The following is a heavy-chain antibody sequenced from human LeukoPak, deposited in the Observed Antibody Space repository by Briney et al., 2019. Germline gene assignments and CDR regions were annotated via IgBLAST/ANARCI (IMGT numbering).Heavy chain of an antibody. J-gene: IGHJ4*02. Sequence: ASVKVSCKASGYTFTSYYMHGVRQAPGRGLEWMGIINPSGGSTNYAQKFQGRVTMTRDTSTSTVYMELSSLRSEDTAVYYCARPKTATTHYFDYWGKGTLVTVSS. V-gene: IGHV1-46*01. CDR1: GYTFTSYY. D-gene: IGHD1-26*01. CDR3: ARPKTATTHYFDY. CDR2: INPSGGST.